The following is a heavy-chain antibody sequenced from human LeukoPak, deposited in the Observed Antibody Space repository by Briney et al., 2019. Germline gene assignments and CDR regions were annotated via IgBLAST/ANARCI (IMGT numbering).Heavy chain of an antibody. CDR3: ARERRVVVAPRSYYYYGMDV. J-gene: IGHJ6*04. V-gene: IGHV1-69*06. CDR2: IIPIFGTA. D-gene: IGHD2-15*01. CDR1: GGTFSSYA. Sequence: ASVKASCKASGGTFSSYAISWVRQAPGQGLEWMGGIIPIFGTANYAQKFQGRVTITADKSTSTAYMELSSLRSEDTAVYYCARERRVVVAPRSYYYYGMDVWGKGTTVTVSS.